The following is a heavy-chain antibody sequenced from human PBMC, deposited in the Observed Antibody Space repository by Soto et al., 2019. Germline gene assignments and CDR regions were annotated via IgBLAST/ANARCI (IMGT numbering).Heavy chain of an antibody. CDR2: IKIKTDVGTT. Sequence: WGALRLSCAASGFPFSNAWMSWVRQAPGKGLEWVGRIKIKTDVGTTDYAAPVKGRFTISRDDSKNTLYLQMNSLKTEDTAVYYCTTGPPTYYYRMEVWHQANPVTV. CDR1: GFPFSNAW. V-gene: IGHV3-15*01. J-gene: IGHJ6*02. CDR3: TTGPPTYYYRMEV.